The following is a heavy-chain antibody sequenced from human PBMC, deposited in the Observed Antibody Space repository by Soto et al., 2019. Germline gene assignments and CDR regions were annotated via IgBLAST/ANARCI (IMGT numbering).Heavy chain of an antibody. V-gene: IGHV3-30*18. CDR1: GFTFSSYG. J-gene: IGHJ6*02. Sequence: GSLRLSCAASGFTFSSYGMHWVRQAPGKGLEWVAVISYDGSNKYYADSVKGRFTISRDNSKNTLYLQMSSLRAEDTAVYYCVKDGSSGWPYYYGMDVWGQGTTVTVSS. D-gene: IGHD6-19*01. CDR2: ISYDGSNK. CDR3: VKDGSSGWPYYYGMDV.